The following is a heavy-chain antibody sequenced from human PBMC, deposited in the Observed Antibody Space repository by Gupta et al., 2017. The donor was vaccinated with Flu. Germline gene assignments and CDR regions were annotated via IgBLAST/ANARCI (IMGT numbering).Heavy chain of an antibody. CDR2: IHYSGST. Sequence: GGSISTYYWNWIRQPPGKGLEWIGYIHYSGSTNYNTSLQSRVTISVDTSKNQFSLELSSVTAADTAVYYCARSELLPYFDHWGQGTLVTVSS. D-gene: IGHD1-26*01. V-gene: IGHV4-59*01. J-gene: IGHJ4*02. CDR1: GGSISTYY. CDR3: ARSELLPYFDH.